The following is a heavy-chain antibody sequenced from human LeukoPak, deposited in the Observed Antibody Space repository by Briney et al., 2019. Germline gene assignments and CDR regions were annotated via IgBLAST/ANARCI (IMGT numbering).Heavy chain of an antibody. CDR2: IYYSGST. CDR1: GGSISSYY. V-gene: IGHV4-59*01. D-gene: IGHD3-3*01. J-gene: IGHJ4*02. Sequence: SETLSLTCTVSGGSISSYYWSWIRQPPGKGLEWIGYIYYSGSTNYNPSLKSRVTISVDTSKNQFSLKLSSATAADTAVYYCATNYDFWSGYFIWGQGTLVTVSS. CDR3: ATNYDFWSGYFI.